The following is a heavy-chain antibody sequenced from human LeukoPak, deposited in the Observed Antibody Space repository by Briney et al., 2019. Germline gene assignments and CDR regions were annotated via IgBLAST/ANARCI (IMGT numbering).Heavy chain of an antibody. V-gene: IGHV3-21*04. J-gene: IGHJ4*02. D-gene: IGHD6-6*01. CDR1: GFTLRSYT. CDR2: IGISSNKI. Sequence: GGSLRLSCAASGFTLRSYTMNWVRQAPGKGLEWVSSIGISSNKIYYADSVKGRFIISRDNAKNSVYLQMNSLRAEDTAVYYCARDKEAQAFDYWGQGTLVTVSS. CDR3: ARDKEAQAFDY.